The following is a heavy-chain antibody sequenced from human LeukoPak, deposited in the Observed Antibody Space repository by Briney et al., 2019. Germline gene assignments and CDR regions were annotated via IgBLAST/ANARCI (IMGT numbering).Heavy chain of an antibody. D-gene: IGHD3-22*01. CDR1: GFTFRSNE. CDR3: ARGRRYYYDSSGYYFDY. J-gene: IGHJ4*02. V-gene: IGHV3-48*03. Sequence: PGGSLRLSCAASGFTFRSNEMNWVRQAPGKGLEWVSYISSSGSTIYYEDSVKGRFTISRENAKNSLYLQMNRLRAEDTAVYYCARGRRYYYDSSGYYFDYWGQGTLVTVSS. CDR2: ISSSGSTI.